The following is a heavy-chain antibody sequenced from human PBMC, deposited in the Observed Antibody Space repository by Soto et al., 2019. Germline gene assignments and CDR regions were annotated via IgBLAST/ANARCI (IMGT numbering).Heavy chain of an antibody. CDR3: AKHYDFCRGYYRANFDY. V-gene: IGHV3-23*01. Sequence: GVLRLSCAASGFTFSSYAMSWVRQAPGKGLEWVSAISGSGGSTYYADSVKGRFTISRDNSKNTLYLQMNSLRAEDTAVYYCAKHYDFCRGYYRANFDYWGQGTLVTVSS. CDR2: ISGSGGST. CDR1: GFTFSSYA. D-gene: IGHD3-3*01. J-gene: IGHJ4*02.